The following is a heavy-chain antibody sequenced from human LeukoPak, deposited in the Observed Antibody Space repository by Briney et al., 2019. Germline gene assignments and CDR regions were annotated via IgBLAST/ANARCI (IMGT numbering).Heavy chain of an antibody. CDR1: GFTFNNAW. D-gene: IGHD3-10*01. CDR3: TTVTMVRDYDY. Sequence: GGSLRLSCAASGFTFNNAWMSWVRQAPGKGLEWVGRIKKKGDGGTTDYAAPVKGRFTISRDDSKNMLYLEMNNLKIEDTAVYYCTTVTMVRDYDYWGQGTLVTVSS. V-gene: IGHV3-15*01. CDR2: IKKKGDGGTT. J-gene: IGHJ4*02.